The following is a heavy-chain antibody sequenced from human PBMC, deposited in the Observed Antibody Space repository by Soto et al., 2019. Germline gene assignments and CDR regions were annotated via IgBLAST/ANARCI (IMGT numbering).Heavy chain of an antibody. CDR1: GGSLSSRAYS. Sequence: SETLSRTCADSGGSLSSRAYSWSWIRQPPGKGLEWIGFIYQSGSTYYNPSLKSRVTMSLDRPKNQFSLKLSSVTAADTAVYYCARELLFYDSDGFSWDDAFDIWGQGTMVTVSS. CDR2: IYQSGST. D-gene: IGHD3-22*01. V-gene: IGHV4-30-2*01. J-gene: IGHJ3*02. CDR3: ARELLFYDSDGFSWDDAFDI.